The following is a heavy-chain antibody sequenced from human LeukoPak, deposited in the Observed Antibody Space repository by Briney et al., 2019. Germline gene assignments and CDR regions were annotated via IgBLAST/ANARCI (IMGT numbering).Heavy chain of an antibody. CDR1: GGSINNYY. Sequence: SETLSLTCTVSGGSINNYYWHWIRQPPGKGLEWIGRISTRRNTKHSLSLKSRVHLSVDTSKNHFSLNLSSVTAADTAVYYCARDFAGGSGSYDYWGQGALVTVSS. CDR2: ISTRRNT. D-gene: IGHD3-10*01. CDR3: ARDFAGGSGSYDY. J-gene: IGHJ4*02. V-gene: IGHV4-4*07.